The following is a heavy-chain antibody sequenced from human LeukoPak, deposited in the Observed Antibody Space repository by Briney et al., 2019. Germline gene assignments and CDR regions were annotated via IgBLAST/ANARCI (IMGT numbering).Heavy chain of an antibody. Sequence: SETLSLTCTVSGGSISSYYWSWIRQPPGKGLEWIGYIYYSGSTNYNPSLKSRVTISVDTSKNQFSLKLSSVTAADTAVYYCARDPSYYDSSGYPGTNWYFDLWGRGTLVTVSS. J-gene: IGHJ2*01. CDR3: ARDPSYYDSSGYPGTNWYFDL. CDR2: IYYSGST. CDR1: GGSISSYY. D-gene: IGHD3-22*01. V-gene: IGHV4-59*01.